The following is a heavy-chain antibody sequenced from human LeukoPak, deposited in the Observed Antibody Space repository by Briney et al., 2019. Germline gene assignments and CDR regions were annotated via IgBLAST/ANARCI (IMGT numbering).Heavy chain of an antibody. D-gene: IGHD5-24*01. CDR3: ARGSTGVEMATLVADI. V-gene: IGHV4-4*07. CDR1: GGSISSYY. CDR2: IYTSGST. J-gene: IGHJ3*02. Sequence: SETLSLTCTVSGGSISSYYWSWIRQPAGKGLEWIGRIYTSGSTNYNPSLKSRVTISLDTSNNQFSLSLNSVTAADTAVYYCARGSTGVEMATLVADIWGQGTMVTVSS.